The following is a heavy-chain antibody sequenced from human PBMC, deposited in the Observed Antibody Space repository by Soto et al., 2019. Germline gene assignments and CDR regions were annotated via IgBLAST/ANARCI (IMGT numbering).Heavy chain of an antibody. V-gene: IGHV4-31*11. CDR2: INYRGRT. D-gene: IGHD6-13*01. Sequence: QVQLQESGPGLVKPSQTLSLTCAVSGGSMSSGDYYWNWIRQHPEKGLEWTGYINYRGRTFYNPSLKSRVTISVDTSKNQFSLKRTSVTAADTAMYYCARDAPGAAPYWGQGTLVTVSS. J-gene: IGHJ4*02. CDR1: GGSMSSGDYY. CDR3: ARDAPGAAPY.